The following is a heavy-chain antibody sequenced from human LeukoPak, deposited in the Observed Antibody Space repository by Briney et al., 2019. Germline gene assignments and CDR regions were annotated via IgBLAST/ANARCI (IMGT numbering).Heavy chain of an antibody. D-gene: IGHD5-18*01. CDR2: IYSGGST. Sequence: PGGSLRLSCAASGFTVRSNYMSWVRQAPGKGLEWVSVIYSGGSTYYADSVKGRFTISRDNSKNTLYLQMNSLRAEDTAVYYCAREGYSYGFDYWGQGTLVTVSS. J-gene: IGHJ4*02. CDR3: AREGYSYGFDY. CDR1: GFTVRSNY. V-gene: IGHV3-66*01.